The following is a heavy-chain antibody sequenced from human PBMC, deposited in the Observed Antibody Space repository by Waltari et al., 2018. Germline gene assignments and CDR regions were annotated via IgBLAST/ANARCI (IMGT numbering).Heavy chain of an antibody. CDR3: ARPHSYYNFWSAYNY. Sequence: QVQLVESGGGVVQPGRSLRLSCAASGFTFSSYGIHWVRQVPGDGLRWVSVISHDGTNKYYADSVKGRFTISRDNSKNTLYLQMNSLRPEDTAVYYCARPHSYYNFWSAYNYWGQGTLVTVSS. CDR2: ISHDGTNK. CDR1: GFTFSSYG. J-gene: IGHJ4*02. V-gene: IGHV3-30*03. D-gene: IGHD3-3*01.